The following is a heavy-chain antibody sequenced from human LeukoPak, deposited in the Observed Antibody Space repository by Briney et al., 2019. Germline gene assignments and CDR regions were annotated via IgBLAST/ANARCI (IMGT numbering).Heavy chain of an antibody. D-gene: IGHD6-19*01. J-gene: IGHJ6*02. CDR1: GGTFSSYA. CDR2: IIPILGIA. V-gene: IGHV1-69*04. CDR3: ASAGYSSGWSLYYYYGMDV. Sequence: SVKVSCKASGGTFSSYAISWVRQAPRQGLEWMGRIIPILGIANYAQKFQGRVTITADKSTSTAYMELSSLRSEDTAVYYCASAGYSSGWSLYYYYGMDVWGQGTTVTVSS.